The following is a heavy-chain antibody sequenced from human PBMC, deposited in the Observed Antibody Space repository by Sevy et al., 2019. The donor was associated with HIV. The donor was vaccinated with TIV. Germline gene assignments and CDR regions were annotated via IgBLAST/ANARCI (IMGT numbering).Heavy chain of an antibody. CDR1: GFTFRNYA. V-gene: IGHV3-23*01. J-gene: IGHJ4*02. CDR3: AKDLDIVAVAAALRLSY. D-gene: IGHD2-2*01. Sequence: GGSLRLSCAASGFTFRNYAMSWVRQAPGKGLEWVSALSGTGGSTYYADSVKGRFTISRDNSKNTLYLQMNSLRVEDTAVYYCAKDLDIVAVAAALRLSYWGQGTLVTVSS. CDR2: LSGTGGST.